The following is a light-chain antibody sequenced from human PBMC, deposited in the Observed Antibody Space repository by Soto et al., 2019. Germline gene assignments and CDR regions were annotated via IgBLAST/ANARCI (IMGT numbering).Light chain of an antibody. V-gene: IGKV3-15*01. Sequence: KVMTQSPAPLSVSPGERATLSCRASQSVSDNLAWYQQKPGQGPRLLVYRASTRTLGIPARFSGSESGTEFTLTISSLQSEDFAVYYCQQYNSWPITFGQGTRLEIK. CDR3: QQYNSWPIT. CDR1: QSVSDN. J-gene: IGKJ5*01. CDR2: RAS.